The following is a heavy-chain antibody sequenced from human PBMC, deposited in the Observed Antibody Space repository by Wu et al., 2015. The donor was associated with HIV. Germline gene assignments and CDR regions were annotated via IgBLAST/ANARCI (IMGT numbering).Heavy chain of an antibody. V-gene: IGHV4-34*01. CDR1: GGSISSHY. CDR2: INHSGST. J-gene: IGHJ4*02. D-gene: IGHD6-19*01. CDR3: ARGSPSIAVAGTNEDSYYFDY. Sequence: QVQLQESGPGLVKPSETLSLTCTVSGGSISSHYWSWIRQPPGKGLEWIGEINHSGSTNYNPSLKSRVTISVDTSKNQFSLKLSSVTAADTAVYYCARGSPSIAVAGTNEDSYYFDYWGQGTLVTVSS.